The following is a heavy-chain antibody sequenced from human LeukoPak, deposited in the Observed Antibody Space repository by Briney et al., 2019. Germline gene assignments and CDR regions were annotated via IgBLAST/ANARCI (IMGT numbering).Heavy chain of an antibody. CDR3: ARGALVVAAMGSFQH. CDR1: GYTFTGYY. J-gene: IGHJ1*01. CDR2: INPNSGGT. D-gene: IGHD2-15*01. V-gene: IGHV1-2*04. Sequence: ASVKVSCKASGYTFTGYYMHWVRQALGQGLEWMGWINPNSGGTNYAQKFQGWVTVTRDTSISTAYMELSRLRSDDTAVYYCARGALVVAAMGSFQHWGQGTLVTVSS.